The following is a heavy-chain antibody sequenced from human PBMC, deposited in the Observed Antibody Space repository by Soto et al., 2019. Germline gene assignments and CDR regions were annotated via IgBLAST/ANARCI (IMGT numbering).Heavy chain of an antibody. CDR3: AKIIVGIAAVGTDY. Sequence: QVQLVESGGGVVQPGRSLRLSCAASGFTFSSYGMHWVRQAPGKGLEWVAVISYDGSNKYYADSVKGRFTISRDNSKNTLYLQMNSLRAEDTAVYYCAKIIVGIAAVGTDYWGQGTLVTVSS. CDR1: GFTFSSYG. V-gene: IGHV3-30*18. CDR2: ISYDGSNK. J-gene: IGHJ4*02. D-gene: IGHD6-13*01.